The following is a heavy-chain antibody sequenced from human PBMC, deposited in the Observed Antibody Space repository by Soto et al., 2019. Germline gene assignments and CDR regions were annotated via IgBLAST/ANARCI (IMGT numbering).Heavy chain of an antibody. Sequence: SETLSLTCTVSGGSISSYYWSWIRQPPGKGLEWIGYIYYSGSTNYNPSLKSRVTISVDTSKNQFSLKLSSVTAADTAVYYCARMGQVARYYYYYYYMDVWGKGTTVTVSS. J-gene: IGHJ6*03. CDR1: GGSISSYY. V-gene: IGHV4-59*01. D-gene: IGHD5-12*01. CDR2: IYYSGST. CDR3: ARMGQVARYYYYYYYMDV.